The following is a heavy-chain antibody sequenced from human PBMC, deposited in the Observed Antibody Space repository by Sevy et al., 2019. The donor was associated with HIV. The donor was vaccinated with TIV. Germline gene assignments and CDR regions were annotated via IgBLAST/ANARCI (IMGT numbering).Heavy chain of an antibody. CDR3: AKEAGYCSSTSCYVGYYYYGMDV. D-gene: IGHD2-2*01. J-gene: IGHJ6*02. CDR1: GFTFSSYA. V-gene: IGHV3-23*01. CDR2: ISGSGGST. Sequence: GGSLRLSCAASGFTFSSYAMSWVRQAPGKGLEWVSAISGSGGSTYYADSVKGRFTISRDNSKNTLYLQMNSLRAEDTAVYYCAKEAGYCSSTSCYVGYYYYGMDVWGQGTTVIVSS.